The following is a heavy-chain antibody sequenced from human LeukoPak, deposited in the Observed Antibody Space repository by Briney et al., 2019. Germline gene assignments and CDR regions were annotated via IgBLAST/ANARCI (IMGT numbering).Heavy chain of an antibody. Sequence: ASMKVSCKASGDTFSSFDINWVRQATGQGLEWMGWMNPNSGNTGYAQKFQGRVTMTRNTSISTAYMELSSLRSEDTAVYYCARLDASGYGCVDYWGQGTLVTVSS. J-gene: IGHJ4*02. CDR1: GDTFSSFD. D-gene: IGHD5-12*01. CDR2: MNPNSGNT. V-gene: IGHV1-8*01. CDR3: ARLDASGYGCVDY.